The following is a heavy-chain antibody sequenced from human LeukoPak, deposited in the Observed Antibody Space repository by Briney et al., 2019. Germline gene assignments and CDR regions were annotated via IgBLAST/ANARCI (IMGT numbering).Heavy chain of an antibody. CDR2: IGRSGDKT. CDR3: AKSRGYCSAGSSCYFDY. Sequence: GSLRLSCAASGFTFINCAMSWVRQAPGQGLEWVSVIGRSGDKTNYADSVKGRFTASRDNSKNTLYLQMNSLRAEDTAVYYCAKSRGYCSAGSSCYFDYWGRGTLVTVSS. V-gene: IGHV3-23*01. CDR1: GFTFINCA. J-gene: IGHJ4*02. D-gene: IGHD2-15*01.